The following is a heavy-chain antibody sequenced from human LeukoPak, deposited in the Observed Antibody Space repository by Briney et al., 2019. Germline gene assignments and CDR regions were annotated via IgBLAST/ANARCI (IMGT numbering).Heavy chain of an antibody. CDR1: GGSISSSNYY. CDR3: ASPKLLRFGPHPFDI. D-gene: IGHD5-12*01. J-gene: IGHJ3*02. CDR2: IYFSGGT. V-gene: IGHV4-39*07. Sequence: SETLSLICTVSGGSISSSNYYWDWIRQPPGKGLEWVGSIYFSGGTHYNPSLKSRVTMSVDTAKNQISLRLTSMTAADAAVYYCASPKLLRFGPHPFDIWGQGTTVTVSA.